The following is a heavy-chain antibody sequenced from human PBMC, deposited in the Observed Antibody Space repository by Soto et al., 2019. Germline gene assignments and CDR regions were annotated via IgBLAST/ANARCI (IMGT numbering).Heavy chain of an antibody. V-gene: IGHV3-30*18. CDR2: ISYDGSHK. Sequence: QVQLVESGGGVVQPGRSLRLSCAASVLTFSDFAMHWVRQAPGKGLEWVAVISYDGSHKSYAESVKGRFTVSRDNSMNTLYLQMSSLRVEDTAVYYCAKPMRAKYYYFGMDVWGQGTTVTVSS. J-gene: IGHJ6*02. CDR3: AKPMRAKYYYFGMDV. CDR1: VLTFSDFA.